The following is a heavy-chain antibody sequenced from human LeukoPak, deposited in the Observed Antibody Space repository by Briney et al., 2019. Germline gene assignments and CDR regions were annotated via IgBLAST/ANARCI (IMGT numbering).Heavy chain of an antibody. J-gene: IGHJ4*02. Sequence: ASVKVSCKASGGTFSSYAISWVRQAPGQGLEWMGWMNPNSGNTGYAQKFQGRVTMTRNTSISTAYMELSSLRSEDTAVYYCARGPWVGYWGQGTLVTVSS. CDR1: GGTFSSYA. D-gene: IGHD7-27*01. V-gene: IGHV1-8*02. CDR3: ARGPWVGY. CDR2: MNPNSGNT.